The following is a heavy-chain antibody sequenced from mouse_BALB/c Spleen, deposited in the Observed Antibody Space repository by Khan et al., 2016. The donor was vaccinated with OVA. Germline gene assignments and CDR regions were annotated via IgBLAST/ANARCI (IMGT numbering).Heavy chain of an antibody. CDR2: IYPYNDDT. CDR3: ARNYRYDVYFDY. D-gene: IGHD2-14*01. Sequence: VQLQQSGPELVKPGASVKMSCKASGYTFTSYVIHWVKQKPGQRLEWIGYIYPYNDDTKSNEKFKGKATLTSDKSSSTAYMELRSLTSEDSAVYYCARNYRYDVYFDYWGQGTTLTVSS. J-gene: IGHJ2*01. V-gene: IGHV1S136*01. CDR1: GYTFTSYV.